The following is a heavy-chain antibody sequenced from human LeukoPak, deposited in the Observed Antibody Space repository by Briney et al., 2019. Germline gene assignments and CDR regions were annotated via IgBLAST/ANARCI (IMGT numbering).Heavy chain of an antibody. CDR2: ISSSGTTI. J-gene: IGHJ4*02. CDR3: ARRYGSSDY. Sequence: GGSLRLSCAASGFTFRSFEMNWVRQAPGKGLEWVSYISSSGTTIYYADSVKGRFTISRDNAKNSLYLQMNSLRAEDTAVYYCARRYGSSDYWGQGTLVTVSS. CDR1: GFTFRSFE. V-gene: IGHV3-48*03. D-gene: IGHD3-10*01.